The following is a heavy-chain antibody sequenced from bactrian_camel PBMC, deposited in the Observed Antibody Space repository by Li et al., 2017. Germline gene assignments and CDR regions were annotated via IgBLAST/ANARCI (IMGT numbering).Heavy chain of an antibody. V-gene: IGHV3S1*01. CDR1: RDTWRRFP. D-gene: IGHD4*01. CDR3: ATDLYATILGDNC. J-gene: IGHJ4*01. Sequence: VQLVESGGGSVQAGGSLKLSCLVPRDTWRRFPNLCLAWFRQTPGQECEGVAAIFSGGPYTYYADWVKGRLTMSQDADKNTLYLQMNSLRTEDTAVYYCATDLYATILGDNCWGQGTQVTVS. CDR2: IFSGGPYT.